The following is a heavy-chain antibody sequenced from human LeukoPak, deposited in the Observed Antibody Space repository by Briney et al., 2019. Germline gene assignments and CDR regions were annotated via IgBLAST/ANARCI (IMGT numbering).Heavy chain of an antibody. J-gene: IGHJ4*02. CDR1: GFIFSDYS. D-gene: IGHD3-22*01. V-gene: IGHV3-30*03. CDR3: VRNMYSSGYYYAGTFDY. Sequence: GGSLRLSCAASGFIFSDYSMNWVRQAPGKGLEWVTLISYDGSNKYYADSVKGRFTISRDNSKNTLYLQMNGLRAEDTALYYCVRNMYSSGYYYAGTFDYWGQGTLVTVST. CDR2: ISYDGSNK.